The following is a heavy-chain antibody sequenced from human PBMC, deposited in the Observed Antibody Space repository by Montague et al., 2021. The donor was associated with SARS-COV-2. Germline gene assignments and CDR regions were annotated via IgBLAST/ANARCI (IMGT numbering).Heavy chain of an antibody. Sequence: SETLSLTCTVSGGSISSNYWGWIRQPPGKGLEWIGYIFYSGSTNYNPSPKGRVTISVDTSKNQFSLKLSSVTAADTAVYFCARDIGGHAVLDVWGQGTMVSVSS. V-gene: IGHV4-59*12. CDR3: ARDIGGHAVLDV. CDR1: GGSISSNY. D-gene: IGHD3-10*01. CDR2: IFYSGST. J-gene: IGHJ6*02.